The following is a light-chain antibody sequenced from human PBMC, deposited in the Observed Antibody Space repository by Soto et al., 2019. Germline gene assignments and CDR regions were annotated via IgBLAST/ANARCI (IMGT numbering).Light chain of an antibody. CDR3: QPYNNWPLT. V-gene: IGKV1-9*01. Sequence: IQMTQSPSSISSSLVYRVTITCRASQGISSYLAWYQQKPGKAPKLLIYAASTLQGGVPSRFSGSGFGTDFTLTINSLQPEDFAIYYCQPYNNWPLTFGGGTKVDIK. J-gene: IGKJ4*01. CDR1: QGISSY. CDR2: AAS.